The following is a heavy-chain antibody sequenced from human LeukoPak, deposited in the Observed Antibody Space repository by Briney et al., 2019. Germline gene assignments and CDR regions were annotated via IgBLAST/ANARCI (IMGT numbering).Heavy chain of an antibody. V-gene: IGHV3-11*01. CDR2: ISGSGSTV. J-gene: IGHJ5*01. CDR1: GFTFSDYY. Sequence: GSLRLSCAASGFTFSDYYMSWIRQAPGKGLEWVSYISGSGSTVYYAASVRGRFTISRDNAKNSLFLQMNSLRAEDTAVYYCARDRGNSDPGDWFDSWGQGTLVTVSS. CDR3: ARDRGNSDPGDWFDS. D-gene: IGHD4-23*01.